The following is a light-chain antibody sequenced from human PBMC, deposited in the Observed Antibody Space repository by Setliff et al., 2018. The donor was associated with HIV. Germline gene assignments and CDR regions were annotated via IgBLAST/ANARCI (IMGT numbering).Light chain of an antibody. V-gene: IGLV1-40*01. Sequence: QSVLTQPPSVSVAPGQRVTISCTGTSSNIGGGYDVHWYQQFPGTAPKLLIYGDVNRPSGVPDRFSGSKPGTSASLTISGLQAEDEADYYCSSYAVTNTLPFGTGTKGTVL. J-gene: IGLJ1*01. CDR3: SSYAVTNTLP. CDR2: GDV. CDR1: SSNIGGGYD.